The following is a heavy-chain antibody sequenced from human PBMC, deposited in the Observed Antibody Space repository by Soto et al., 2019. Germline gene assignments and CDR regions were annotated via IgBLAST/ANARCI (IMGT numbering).Heavy chain of an antibody. Sequence: QVQLVQSGAEVKKPGSSVKVSCKASGGTFSSYAISWVRQAPGQGLEWMGGIIPIVGTANYAQKLQGRVTITADESTSIACMELSSLRSEETAVYYGARAPEPSAVGGSYYYGIDDWGQGTTVTVSS. CDR2: IIPIVGTA. CDR1: GGTFSSYA. CDR3: ARAPEPSAVGGSYYYGIDD. V-gene: IGHV1-69*01. D-gene: IGHD3-16*01. J-gene: IGHJ6*02.